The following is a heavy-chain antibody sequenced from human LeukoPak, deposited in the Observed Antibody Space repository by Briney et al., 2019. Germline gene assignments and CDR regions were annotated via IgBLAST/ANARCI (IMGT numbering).Heavy chain of an antibody. CDR3: ARALDTAMVRGRYYYYGMDV. J-gene: IGHJ6*02. D-gene: IGHD5-18*01. CDR2: IYYSGST. CDR1: GGSISSYY. Sequence: KPSETLSLTCTVSGGSISSYYWSWIRQPPGKGLEWIGYIYYSGSTNYNPSLKSRVTISVDTSKNQFSLKLSSVTAVDTAVYYCARALDTAMVRGRYYYYGMDVWGQGTTVTVSS. V-gene: IGHV4-59*01.